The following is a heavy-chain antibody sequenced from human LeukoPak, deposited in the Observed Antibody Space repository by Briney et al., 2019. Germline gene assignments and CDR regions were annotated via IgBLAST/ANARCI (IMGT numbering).Heavy chain of an antibody. V-gene: IGHV4-30-4*01. CDR3: ARDNYYDSSGYGEYYFDH. CDR2: IYYSGST. Sequence: MTSETLSLTCTVSGGSISSGDYYWSWIRQPPGKGLEWIGYIYYSGSTYYNPSLKSRVTISVDTSKNQFSLKLSSVTAADTAVYYCARDNYYDSSGYGEYYFDHWGQGTLVTVSS. CDR1: GGSISSGDYY. J-gene: IGHJ4*02. D-gene: IGHD3-22*01.